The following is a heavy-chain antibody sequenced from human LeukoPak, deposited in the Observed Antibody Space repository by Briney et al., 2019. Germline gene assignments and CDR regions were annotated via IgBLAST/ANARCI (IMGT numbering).Heavy chain of an antibody. CDR2: IRYDGSNK. CDR1: GFTFSSYG. J-gene: IGHJ6*02. D-gene: IGHD3-10*01. CDR3: AKDDSYGSGPYGMDV. V-gene: IGHV3-30*02. Sequence: GGSLRLSCAASGFTFSSYGMHWVRQAPGKGLEWVAFIRYDGSNKYYADSVKGRFTISRGNSKNTLYLQINSLRAEDTAVYYCAKDDSYGSGPYGMDVWGQGTTVTVSS.